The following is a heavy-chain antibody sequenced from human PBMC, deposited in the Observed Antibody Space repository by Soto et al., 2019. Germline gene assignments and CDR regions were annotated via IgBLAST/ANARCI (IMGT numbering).Heavy chain of an antibody. Sequence: GGSLRLSCAASGFTFSSYGMHWVRQAPGKGLEWVAVISYDGSNKYYADSVKGRFTISRDNSKNTLYLQMNSLRAEDTAVYYCAAQGLVGSYLNYWGQGILVTVSS. J-gene: IGHJ4*02. CDR2: ISYDGSNK. D-gene: IGHD1-26*01. CDR3: AAQGLVGSYLNY. V-gene: IGHV3-30*03. CDR1: GFTFSSYG.